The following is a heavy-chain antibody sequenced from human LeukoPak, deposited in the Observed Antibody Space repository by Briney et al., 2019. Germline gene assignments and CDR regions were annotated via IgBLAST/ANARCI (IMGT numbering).Heavy chain of an antibody. CDR2: ISGRGGST. CDR3: AKDRGGTYQNDAFDI. Sequence: GGSLRLSCAASGFTFSSYAMSWVRQAPGKGLEWVSPISGRGGSTYYADSVKGRFPISRDNSRNTLYLQMNSLRVEDTAVYYCAKDRGGTYQNDAFDIWGQGTMVTVSS. CDR1: GFTFSSYA. V-gene: IGHV3-23*01. D-gene: IGHD1-26*01. J-gene: IGHJ3*02.